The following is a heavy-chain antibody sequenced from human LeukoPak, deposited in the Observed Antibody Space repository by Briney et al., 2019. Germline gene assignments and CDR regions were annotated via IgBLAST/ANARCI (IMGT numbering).Heavy chain of an antibody. Sequence: GGSLRLSCEASGFTFGSFAMSWVRQAPGEGLQWLSGISASGYYTYYADSVKGRLTSSRDNSKNALFIEMTSLRAEDTAVYYCAKDGSWGDYQFYFYMDVWGKGTTVTVSS. CDR1: GFTFGSFA. CDR3: AKDGSWGDYQFYFYMDV. J-gene: IGHJ6*03. V-gene: IGHV3-23*01. CDR2: ISASGYYT. D-gene: IGHD2-2*01.